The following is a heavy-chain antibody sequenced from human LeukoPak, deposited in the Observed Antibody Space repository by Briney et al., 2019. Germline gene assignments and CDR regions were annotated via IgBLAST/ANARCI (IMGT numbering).Heavy chain of an antibody. Sequence: ASVKVSCNASGYTFTGYYVHWVRQAPGQGLEWMGWINPNSGGTNYAQKFQGRVTMTRDTSISTAYMELSRLRSDDTAVYYCARQRHSSGWYWFDPWGQGTLVTVSS. D-gene: IGHD6-19*01. CDR1: GYTFTGYY. CDR3: ARQRHSSGWYWFDP. J-gene: IGHJ5*02. V-gene: IGHV1-2*02. CDR2: INPNSGGT.